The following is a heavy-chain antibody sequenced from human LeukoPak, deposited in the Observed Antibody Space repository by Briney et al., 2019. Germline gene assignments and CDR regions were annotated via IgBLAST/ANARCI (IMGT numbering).Heavy chain of an antibody. V-gene: IGHV4-34*01. Sequence: SETLSLTCAVYGGSFSGYYWSWIRQPPGKGLEWIGEINHSGSTNYNPSLKSRVTISVDTSKNQFSLKLSSVTAADTAVYYCARGRYGAYDYWGQGTLITVSS. J-gene: IGHJ4*02. D-gene: IGHD1-1*01. CDR3: ARGRYGAYDY. CDR2: INHSGST. CDR1: GGSFSGYY.